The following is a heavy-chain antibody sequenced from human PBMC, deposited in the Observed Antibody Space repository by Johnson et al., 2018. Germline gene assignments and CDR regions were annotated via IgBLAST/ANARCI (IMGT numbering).Heavy chain of an antibody. Sequence: VQLVESGGGLVQPGGSLRLSCAASGFTFSSYSMNWVRQAPGKGLEWVSYISRSSSTIYYADSVKGRFTLYKENAKNSLYLQMNSLRDEDTAVYYCATGNNCGGDCFARRYFQHWGQGTLVTVSS. CDR2: ISRSSSTI. D-gene: IGHD2-21*02. CDR3: ATGNNCGGDCFARRYFQH. V-gene: IGHV3-48*02. J-gene: IGHJ1*01. CDR1: GFTFSSYS.